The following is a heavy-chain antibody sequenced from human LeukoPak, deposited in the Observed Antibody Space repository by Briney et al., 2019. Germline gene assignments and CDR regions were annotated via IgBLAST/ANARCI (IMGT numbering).Heavy chain of an antibody. Sequence: GGSLRLSCAASGFTFSNYAMNWVRQAPGKGLEWVSAISGDGGGTYYADSVKGRFTISRDNSKNTLYLQMNSLRAEDTAVYYCARSLTIVTPFDYWGQGTLVTVSS. D-gene: IGHD5-18*01. CDR3: ARSLTIVTPFDY. CDR1: GFTFSNYA. V-gene: IGHV3-23*01. CDR2: ISGDGGGT. J-gene: IGHJ4*02.